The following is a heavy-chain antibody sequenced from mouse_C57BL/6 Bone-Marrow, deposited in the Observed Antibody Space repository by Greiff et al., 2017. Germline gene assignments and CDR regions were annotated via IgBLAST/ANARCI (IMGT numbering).Heavy chain of an antibody. Sequence: DVHLVESGGGLVKPGGSLKLSCAASGFTFSDYGMHWVRQAPEKGLEWVAYISSGSSTIYYADTVKGRFTISRDNAKNTLFLQMTSLRSEDTAMYYCARLWYYGSRGYYFDYWGQGTTLTVSS. CDR3: ARLWYYGSRGYYFDY. CDR2: ISSGSSTI. D-gene: IGHD1-1*01. V-gene: IGHV5-17*01. CDR1: GFTFSDYG. J-gene: IGHJ2*01.